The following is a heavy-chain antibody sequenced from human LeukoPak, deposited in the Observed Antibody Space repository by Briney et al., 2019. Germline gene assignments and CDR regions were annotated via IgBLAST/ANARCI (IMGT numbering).Heavy chain of an antibody. J-gene: IGHJ4*02. D-gene: IGHD5-18*01. Sequence: SETLSLTCTVSGGSISSYYWSWIRQPPGKGLEWIGYIYHSGSTNYNPSLKSRVTISVDTSKNQFSLKLSSVTAADTAVYYCARSDTAMVMSIFDYWGQGTLVTVSS. V-gene: IGHV4-59*08. CDR2: IYHSGST. CDR3: ARSDTAMVMSIFDY. CDR1: GGSISSYY.